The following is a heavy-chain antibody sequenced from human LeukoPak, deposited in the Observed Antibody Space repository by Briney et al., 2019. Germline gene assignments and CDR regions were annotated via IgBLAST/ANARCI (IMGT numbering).Heavy chain of an antibody. CDR3: ARPPYSSSWDPGWFDP. V-gene: IGHV3-33*08. D-gene: IGHD6-13*01. Sequence: GGSLRLSCVASGFTFSNHGMHWVRQAPGKGLEWVASIWDDGSDKYSADSVRGRFTISRDNAKNSLYLQMNSLRAEDTAVYYCARPPYSSSWDPGWFDPWGQGTLITVSS. CDR2: IWDDGSDK. J-gene: IGHJ5*02. CDR1: GFTFSNHG.